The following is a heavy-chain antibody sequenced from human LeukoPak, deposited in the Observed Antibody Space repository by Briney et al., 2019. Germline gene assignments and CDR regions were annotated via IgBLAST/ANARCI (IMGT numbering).Heavy chain of an antibody. CDR1: GFTFSSYG. Sequence: GGSLRLSCAASGFTFSSYGMHWVRQAPGKGLEWVAFIRYDGSNKYYADSVKGRFTISRDNSKNTLYLQMGSLRAEDMAVYYCARYRTYSGSYFDYWGQGTLVTVSS. CDR2: IRYDGSNK. V-gene: IGHV3-30*02. J-gene: IGHJ4*02. CDR3: ARYRTYSGSYFDY. D-gene: IGHD1-26*01.